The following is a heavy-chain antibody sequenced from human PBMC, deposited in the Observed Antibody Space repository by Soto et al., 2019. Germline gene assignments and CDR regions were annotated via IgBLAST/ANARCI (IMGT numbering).Heavy chain of an antibody. CDR2: ISSSGSTI. CDR1: GFTFSSYE. D-gene: IGHD6-13*01. Sequence: PGGSLRLSCAASGFTFSSYEMNWVRQAPGRGLGWVSYISSSGSTIYYADSVKGRFTISRDNAKNSLYLQMNSLRAEDTAVYYCARLVASSSWYVYYYYYGIDVWGQGTTVTVSS. J-gene: IGHJ6*02. CDR3: ARLVASSSWYVYYYYYGIDV. V-gene: IGHV3-48*03.